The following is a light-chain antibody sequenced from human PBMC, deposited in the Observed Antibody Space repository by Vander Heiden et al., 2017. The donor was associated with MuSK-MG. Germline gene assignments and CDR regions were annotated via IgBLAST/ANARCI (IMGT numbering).Light chain of an antibody. J-gene: IGKJ4*01. V-gene: IGKV1-33*01. CDR2: GAS. Sequence: DIQMTQSQSSLFISVGDRVTITCQASQDISKYLNWIQQKPGKAPKLLISGASTLENGVPSRFSGSGSGTHFTLTIDSLQPEDTGTYYCQQYDNLPLSFGGGTKVEIK. CDR1: QDISKY. CDR3: QQYDNLPLS.